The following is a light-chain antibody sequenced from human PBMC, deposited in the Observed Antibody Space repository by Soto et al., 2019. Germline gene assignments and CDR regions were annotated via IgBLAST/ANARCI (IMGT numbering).Light chain of an antibody. CDR3: QHYGRSIWT. Sequence: EIVLTQSPGTLSLSPGERPTLSCRASESVRSTDLAWYQQKPGQAPRLLIYGASDRATDIPDRFSVSGSGTDFTLAITGLEPEDFAVYYCQHYGRSIWTFGQGTRVEI. CDR1: ESVRSTD. V-gene: IGKV3-20*01. CDR2: GAS. J-gene: IGKJ1*01.